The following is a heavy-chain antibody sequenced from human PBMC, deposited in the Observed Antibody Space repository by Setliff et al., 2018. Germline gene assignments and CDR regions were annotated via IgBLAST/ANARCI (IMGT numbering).Heavy chain of an antibody. CDR3: VPGRGS. Sequence: GGSLRLSCAVSGFTFSNHWMTWVRQAPGKGLEWVANINPDGSERYSVDSVRGRFTISRDNAQKTLYLHMNNLRADDTAVFYCVPGRGSWGQGALVTVSS. V-gene: IGHV3-7*01. D-gene: IGHD6-25*01. J-gene: IGHJ5*02. CDR1: GFTFSNHW. CDR2: INPDGSER.